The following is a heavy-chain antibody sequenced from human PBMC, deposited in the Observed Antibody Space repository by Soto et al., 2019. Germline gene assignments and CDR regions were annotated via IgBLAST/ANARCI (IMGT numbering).Heavy chain of an antibody. Sequence: SETLSLTCTVSGGSISSYYWSWIRQPPGKGLEWIGYIYYSGSTNYNPSLKSRVTISVDTSKNQFSLRLSSVTAADTAVYYCARTYYDILSSYYPWSYYYYLDVWGKGTTVTVSS. V-gene: IGHV4-59*01. J-gene: IGHJ6*03. CDR1: GGSISSYY. D-gene: IGHD3-9*01. CDR3: ARTYYDILSSYYPWSYYYYLDV. CDR2: IYYSGST.